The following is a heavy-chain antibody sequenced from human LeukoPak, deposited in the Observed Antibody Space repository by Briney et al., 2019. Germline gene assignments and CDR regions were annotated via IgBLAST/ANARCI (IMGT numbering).Heavy chain of an antibody. J-gene: IGHJ4*02. V-gene: IGHV3-30*04. CDR3: TRGMLRQPPDY. D-gene: IGHD3-10*02. Sequence: GGSLRLSCATSGFTFGRCTGSAKPQERGWSGSHNADSVKGRFTISRDNSKNTLYLQMNSLRVGDTAIYYCTRGMLRQPPDYWGQGMLVTVSS. CDR1: GFTFGR. CDR2: H.